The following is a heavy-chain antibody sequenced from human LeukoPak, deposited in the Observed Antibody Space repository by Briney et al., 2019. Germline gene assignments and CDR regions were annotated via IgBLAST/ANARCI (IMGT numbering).Heavy chain of an antibody. D-gene: IGHD3-10*01. CDR2: INPSGGST. CDR3: ALVRGVGDAFDI. CDR1: GYTFTGYY. V-gene: IGHV1-46*01. Sequence: ASVKVSCKASGYTFTGYYMHWVRQAPGQGLEWMGIINPSGGSTSYAQKFQGRVTMTRDTSTSTVYMELSSLRSEDTAVYYCALVRGVGDAFDIWGQGTMVTVSS. J-gene: IGHJ3*02.